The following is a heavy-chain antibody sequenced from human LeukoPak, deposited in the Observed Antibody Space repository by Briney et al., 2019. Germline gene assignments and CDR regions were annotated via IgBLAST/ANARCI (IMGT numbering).Heavy chain of an antibody. D-gene: IGHD3-10*01. CDR2: IYDSGST. J-gene: IGHJ6*02. Sequence: PSETLSLTCTVSGGSISSYYWNWIRQPPGKGLEWIGYIYDSGSTNYNPSLQSRVTISVDTSKNQFSLKLNSVTAADTAVYYCARDGMVRGVKDYYGMDVWGQGTTVTVSS. CDR3: ARDGMVRGVKDYYGMDV. V-gene: IGHV4-59*01. CDR1: GGSISSYY.